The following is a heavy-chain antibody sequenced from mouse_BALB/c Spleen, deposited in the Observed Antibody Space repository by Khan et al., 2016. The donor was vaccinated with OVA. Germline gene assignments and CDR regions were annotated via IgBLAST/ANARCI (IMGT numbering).Heavy chain of an antibody. CDR3: ARDSDFAY. J-gene: IGHJ2*01. Sequence: VQLKESGGGLVQPGGSRKLSCAASGFTFSRFGMHWVRQAPEKGLEWVAYISSGSSSIYYADTVKGRFTISRDNPKNTLLLQMTSLRSEDTAMYYCARDSDFAYWGQGTTLTVSS. CDR2: ISSGSSSI. CDR1: GFTFSRFG. V-gene: IGHV5-17*02.